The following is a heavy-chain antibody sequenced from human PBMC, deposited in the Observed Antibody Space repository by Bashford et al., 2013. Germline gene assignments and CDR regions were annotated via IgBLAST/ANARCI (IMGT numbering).Heavy chain of an antibody. D-gene: IGHD1-20*01. V-gene: IGHV1-2*02. J-gene: IGHJ3*02. CDR3: ARDWAPRITGSDAFDI. CDR2: INPNSGGT. Sequence: ASVKVSCKASGYTFTGYYMHWVRQAPGQGLEWMGWINPNSGGTNYAQKFQGRVTMTRDTSISTAYMELSRLRSDDTAVYYCARDWAPRITGSDAFDIWGQGTMVTVSS. CDR1: GYTFTGYY.